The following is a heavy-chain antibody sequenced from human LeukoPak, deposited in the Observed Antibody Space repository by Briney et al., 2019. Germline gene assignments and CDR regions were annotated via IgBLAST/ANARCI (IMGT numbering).Heavy chain of an antibody. V-gene: IGHV4-39*07. D-gene: IGHD6-6*01. Sequence: SETLSLTCTVSGGSISSSSYYWGWIRQPPGKGLEWIGSIYYSGSTYYNPSLKSRVTISVDTSKNQFSLKLSSVTAADTAVYYCARVVSSSSAILDYWGQGTLVTVSS. CDR1: GGSISSSSYY. CDR2: IYYSGST. CDR3: ARVVSSSSAILDY. J-gene: IGHJ4*02.